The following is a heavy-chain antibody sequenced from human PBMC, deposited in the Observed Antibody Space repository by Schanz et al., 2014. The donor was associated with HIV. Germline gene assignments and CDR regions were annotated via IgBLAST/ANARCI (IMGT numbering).Heavy chain of an antibody. CDR2: ISYDGSNE. J-gene: IGHJ4*02. CDR3: AKVGRIYSTTWIDY. Sequence: VRLLETGGGVVQPGRSLRLSCAASGFIFRTHGMHWVRQAPGKGLEWGAVISYDGSNEYYGDSVKGRFTISRDNSKNTLYLQMNSLRREDTAVYYCAKVGRIYSTTWIDYWGQGTQVTVSS. V-gene: IGHV3-30*18. CDR1: GFIFRTHG. D-gene: IGHD2-2*01.